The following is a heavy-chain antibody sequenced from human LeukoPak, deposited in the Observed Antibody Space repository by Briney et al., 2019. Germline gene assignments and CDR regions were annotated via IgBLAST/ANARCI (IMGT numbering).Heavy chain of an antibody. V-gene: IGHV3-21*01. CDR3: ARGSSGWYEGAYYFDY. CDR1: GFTFSTYS. Sequence: GGSLRLSCAASGFTFSTYSMNWVRQAPGKGLEWVSSISSSSSYIYYADSVKGRFTISRDNAKNSLCLQMNSLRAEDTAVYYCARGSSGWYEGAYYFDYWGQGTLVTVSS. CDR2: ISSSSSYI. J-gene: IGHJ4*02. D-gene: IGHD6-19*01.